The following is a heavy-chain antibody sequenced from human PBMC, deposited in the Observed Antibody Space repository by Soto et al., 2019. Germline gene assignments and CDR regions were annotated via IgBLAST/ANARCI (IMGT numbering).Heavy chain of an antibody. J-gene: IGHJ4*02. CDR1: GFTFSYSA. V-gene: IGHV3-23*01. D-gene: IGHD6-13*01. Sequence: GGSLRLSCAASGFTFSYSAMSWVRQAPGRGLEWVSTISGSGGTPYYADSVKGRFTISRDNSKNSLYLVLNSLRADDTAIYYCAMGLAAAGPLDYWGQGALVTVSS. CDR2: ISGSGGTP. CDR3: AMGLAAAGPLDY.